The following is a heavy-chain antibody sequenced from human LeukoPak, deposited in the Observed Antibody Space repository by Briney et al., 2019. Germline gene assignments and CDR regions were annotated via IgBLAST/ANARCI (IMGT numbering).Heavy chain of an antibody. Sequence: PSETLSLTCTVSGGSISSSSYYWGWIRQPPGKGLEWIGSIYYSGSTYYNPSLKSRVTISVDTSKNQFSLKLSSVTAADTAVYYCARFRGGRRLFDPWGQGTLVTVSS. J-gene: IGHJ5*02. CDR1: GGSISSSSYY. CDR2: IYYSGST. D-gene: IGHD4-23*01. CDR3: ARFRGGRRLFDP. V-gene: IGHV4-39*01.